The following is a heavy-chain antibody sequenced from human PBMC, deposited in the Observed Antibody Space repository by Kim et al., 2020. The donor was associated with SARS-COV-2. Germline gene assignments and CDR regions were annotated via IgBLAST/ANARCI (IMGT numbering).Heavy chain of an antibody. J-gene: IGHJ5*02. D-gene: IGHD5-12*01. V-gene: IGHV3-11*04. Sequence: AGSGKGRFTISRDNGKNSLYLQMNSLRAEDTAVYYCARWAKASAQNWFDPWGQGTLVTVSS. CDR3: ARWAKASAQNWFDP.